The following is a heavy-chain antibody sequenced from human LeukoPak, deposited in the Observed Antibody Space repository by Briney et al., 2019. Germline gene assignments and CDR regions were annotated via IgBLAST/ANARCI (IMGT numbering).Heavy chain of an antibody. D-gene: IGHD2-2*01. V-gene: IGHV3-7*01. Sequence: PGGSLRLSCAASGFTFSSYWMSWVRQAPGKGLEWVANIKQDGSEKYYVDSVKGRFTISRDNAKNSLYLQMNSLRAEDTAVYYCATARKSRVFDYWGQGTLVTVSS. CDR2: IKQDGSEK. CDR3: ATARKSRVFDY. J-gene: IGHJ4*02. CDR1: GFTFSSYW.